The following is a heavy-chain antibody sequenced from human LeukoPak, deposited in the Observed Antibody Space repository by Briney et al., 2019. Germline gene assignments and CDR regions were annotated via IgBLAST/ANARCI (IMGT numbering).Heavy chain of an antibody. CDR3: AREKYDYVWGSYRY. CDR2: IKEDGSEK. D-gene: IGHD3-16*01. CDR1: GLTFSNYW. V-gene: IGHV3-7*03. Sequence: GGSLRLSCVASGLTFSNYWMSWVRQAPGEWLEWVANIKEDGSEKYYVDSVTGRFTISRDNAKNSLYLQMNSLRAEDTAVYYCAREKYDYVWGSYRYWGQGPLVTVSS. J-gene: IGHJ4*02.